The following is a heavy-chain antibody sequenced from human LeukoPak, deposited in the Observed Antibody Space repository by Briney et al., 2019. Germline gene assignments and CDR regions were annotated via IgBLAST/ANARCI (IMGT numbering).Heavy chain of an antibody. D-gene: IGHD1-1*01. CDR1: GFTFNNYS. CDR3: VKDRFPTGTTLFNYYYGMDV. CDR2: ISRNGVST. V-gene: IGHV3-64D*09. Sequence: PGGSLRLSCSASGFTFNNYSIHWVRQAPGKGLEYVSAISRNGVSTYYADLVKGRFIISRDNSKNTLYLQMSSLRGEDTAIYYCVKDRFPTGTTLFNYYYGMDVWGQGTTVTVSS. J-gene: IGHJ6*01.